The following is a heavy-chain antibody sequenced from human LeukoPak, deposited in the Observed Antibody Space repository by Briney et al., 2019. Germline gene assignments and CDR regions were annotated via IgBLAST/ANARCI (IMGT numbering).Heavy chain of an antibody. CDR1: GFTFSTYA. J-gene: IGHJ1*01. CDR2: ISSDGSDT. V-gene: IGHV3-30*04. CDR3: ARGRSLDYCSSTTCYAHSGV. D-gene: IGHD2-2*01. Sequence: GGSLRLSCAASGFTFSTYAMHWVRQAPGKGLEWVALISSDGSDTYYADSVKGRFTVSRDNSKTTLFLQMNGLRAEDTAVFYCARGRSLDYCSSTTCYAHSGVWGQGTLVTVSS.